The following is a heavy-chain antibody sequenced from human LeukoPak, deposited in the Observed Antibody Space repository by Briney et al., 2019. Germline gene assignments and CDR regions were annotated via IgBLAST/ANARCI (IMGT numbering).Heavy chain of an antibody. CDR2: ISGSAGST. V-gene: IGHV3-23*01. CDR3: AKSDHCSSASCTFDY. CDR1: GFTFSSYG. J-gene: IGHJ4*02. Sequence: GGSLRLSCAASGFTFSSYGMNWVRQAPGKGLEWVSAISGSAGSTYYADSVKGRFTISRDNSKNTLYLQMNSLRAEDTAVYYCAKSDHCSSASCTFDYWGQGTLVTVSS. D-gene: IGHD2-2*01.